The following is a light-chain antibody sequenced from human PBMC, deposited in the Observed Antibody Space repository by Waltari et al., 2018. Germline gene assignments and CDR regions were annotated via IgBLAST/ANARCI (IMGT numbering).Light chain of an antibody. V-gene: IGLV1-47*02. CDR3: AAWDDSLSGVL. CDR2: SND. J-gene: IGLJ7*01. CDR1: SSNIGSNS. Sequence: QSVLTQPPSASEAARKSVTISCSGSSSNIGSNSVSWYQQLPGTAPKLLIYSNDQRASGVSDRVSGSKSGTAASLAISGLQTEDEADYYCAAWDDSLSGVLFGGGTRLTVL.